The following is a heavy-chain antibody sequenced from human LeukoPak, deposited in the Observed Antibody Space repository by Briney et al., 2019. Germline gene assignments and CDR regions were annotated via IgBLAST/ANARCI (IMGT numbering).Heavy chain of an antibody. CDR3: ARHGVPGARGCDY. V-gene: IGHV5-51*01. J-gene: IGHJ4*02. D-gene: IGHD7-27*01. CDR1: GYSFAKYW. Sequence: GESLKISCKGSGYSFAKYWIGWVRQMPGKGLQWMGIIHPGDSNVRYSPSFQGQVIISVDKSINTAYLQWSSLEASDTAMYYCARHGVPGARGCDYWGQGTLVTVSS. CDR2: IHPGDSNV.